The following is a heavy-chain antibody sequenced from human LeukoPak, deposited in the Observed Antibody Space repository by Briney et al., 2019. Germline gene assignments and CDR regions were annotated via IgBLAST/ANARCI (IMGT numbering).Heavy chain of an antibody. CDR1: GGSISSGGYY. CDR3: ARDLSRYSSSRGAFDI. J-gene: IGHJ3*02. V-gene: IGHV4-31*03. D-gene: IGHD6-13*01. Sequence: PSETLSLTCTVSGGSISSGGYYWSWIRQHPGKGLEWIGYIYYSGSTYYNPSLKSRVTISVDTSKNQFSLKLSSVTAADTAVYYCARDLSRYSSSRGAFDIWGQGTMVTVSS. CDR2: IYYSGST.